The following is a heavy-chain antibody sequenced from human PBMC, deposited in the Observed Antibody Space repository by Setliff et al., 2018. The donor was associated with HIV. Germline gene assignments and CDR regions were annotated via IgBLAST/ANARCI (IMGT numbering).Heavy chain of an antibody. D-gene: IGHD6-13*01. CDR2: IYASGYT. Sequence: SETLSLTCTVSGGSISNYYWSWIRQPAGKGLEWIGYIYASGYTNYNPSLKSRVTISVDTSKNLFSLKLTSVTAADTAVYYCASSPGIAAAGRRSPFDFWGQGTLVTVSS. J-gene: IGHJ4*02. V-gene: IGHV4-4*09. CDR1: GGSISNYY. CDR3: ASSPGIAAAGRRSPFDF.